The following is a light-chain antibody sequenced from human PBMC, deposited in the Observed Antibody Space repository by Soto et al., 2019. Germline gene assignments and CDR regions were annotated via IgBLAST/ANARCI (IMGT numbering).Light chain of an antibody. V-gene: IGLV9-49*01. CDR3: GADHGSGSNYV. CDR1: SGYSNYK. Sequence: QLVLTQPPSASASLGASVTLTCTLSSGYSNYKVDWYQQRPGKGPRFVMRVGTGGIVGSKGDGIPDRFSVLGSGLNRYLTIKNIQEEDESDYHCGADHGSGSNYVVGTGTKVTVL. CDR2: VGTGGIVG. J-gene: IGLJ1*01.